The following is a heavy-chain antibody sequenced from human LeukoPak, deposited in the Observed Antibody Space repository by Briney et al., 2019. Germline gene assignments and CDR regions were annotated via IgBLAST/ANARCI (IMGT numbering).Heavy chain of an antibody. V-gene: IGHV1-69*04. J-gene: IGHJ4*02. CDR1: GGTFSSYA. Sequence: SVKVSCKASGGTFSSYAISWVRQAPGQGLEWMGRIIPILGIANYAQKFQGRVTITADKSTSTAYMELSSLRSEDTAVYYCARDYYDSSGLRFDYWGQGTLVTVSS. CDR2: IIPILGIA. CDR3: ARDYYDSSGLRFDY. D-gene: IGHD3-22*01.